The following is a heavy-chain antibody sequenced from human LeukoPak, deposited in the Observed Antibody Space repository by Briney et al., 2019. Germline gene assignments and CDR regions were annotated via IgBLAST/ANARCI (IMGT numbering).Heavy chain of an antibody. D-gene: IGHD3-22*01. CDR3: ARGYYYDSSGYYLDY. Sequence: PSETLSLTCAVYDGSFSGYYWSWIRQPPGKGLEWIGEINHSGSTNYNPSLKSRVTISVDTSKNQFSLKLSSVTAADTAVYYCARGYYYDSSGYYLDYWGQGTLVTVSS. CDR1: DGSFSGYY. V-gene: IGHV4-34*01. J-gene: IGHJ4*02. CDR2: INHSGST.